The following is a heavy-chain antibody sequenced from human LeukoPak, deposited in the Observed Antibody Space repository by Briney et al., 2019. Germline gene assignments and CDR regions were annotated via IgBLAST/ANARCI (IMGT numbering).Heavy chain of an antibody. CDR1: GGSISTGSYY. D-gene: IGHD3-10*01. CDR2: IYYTGST. Sequence: ESSETLSLTCTVSGGSISTGSYYWGWIRQPPGKGLEWIGSIYYTGSTYYNTSLKSRVTISVDTSNNQFSLKLSSVTAADTAVYYCARHSRSYYGSGSYYFDYWGQGTLVTVSS. J-gene: IGHJ4*02. CDR3: ARHSRSYYGSGSYYFDY. V-gene: IGHV4-39*01.